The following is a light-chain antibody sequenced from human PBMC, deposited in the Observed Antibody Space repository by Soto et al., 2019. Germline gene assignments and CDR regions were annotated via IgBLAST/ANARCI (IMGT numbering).Light chain of an antibody. CDR3: YSYTSSSTYV. J-gene: IGLJ1*01. Sequence: QSLLTQPASVSGSPGQSVIISGPGASIDVGAYNYVSWYQQHPAKVPKLMIYDVSNRPSGVSDRFSGSKSGNTASLTISGLQAEDEADYYCYSYTSSSTYVFGTGTKVTGL. CDR1: SIDVGAYNY. CDR2: DVS. V-gene: IGLV2-14*01.